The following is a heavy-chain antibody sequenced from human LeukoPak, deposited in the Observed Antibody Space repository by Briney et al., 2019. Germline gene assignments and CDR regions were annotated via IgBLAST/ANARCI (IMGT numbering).Heavy chain of an antibody. CDR2: IYPGDSDT. CDR3: ARDVRGLDP. J-gene: IGHJ5*02. CDR1: GYSFASYW. D-gene: IGHD3-16*01. Sequence: GESLKISCKASGYSFASYWIGWVRQVPGKGLEWMGIIYPGDSDTRYNPAFQGQVTMSADKSTSTAYLLWSSLKASDTAMYYCARDVRGLDPWGQGTLVTVSS. V-gene: IGHV5-51*01.